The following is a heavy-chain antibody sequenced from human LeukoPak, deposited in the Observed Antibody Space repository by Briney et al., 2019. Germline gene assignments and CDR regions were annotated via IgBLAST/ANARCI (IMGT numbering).Heavy chain of an antibody. CDR2: ISSSGSTI. D-gene: IGHD3-10*02. V-gene: IGHV3-48*04. CDR1: GFSFSSYS. Sequence: PGGSLRLSCAASGFSFSSYSMSWVRQAPGKGLEWVSYISSSGSTIYYADSVKGRFTISRDNAKNSLYLQMNSLRAEDTAVYYCAELGITMIGGVWGKGTTVTISS. J-gene: IGHJ6*04. CDR3: AELGITMIGGV.